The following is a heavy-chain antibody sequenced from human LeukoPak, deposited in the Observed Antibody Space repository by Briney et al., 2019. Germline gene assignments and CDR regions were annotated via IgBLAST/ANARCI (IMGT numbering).Heavy chain of an antibody. Sequence: GGSLRLSCAASGFTFSSYSMNWVRQAPGKGLEWVSYISSSSSTIYYADSVKGRFTISRDNAKNSPYLQMNSLRAEDTAVYYCARTMAAAAGLYYFDYWGQGTLVTVSS. CDR2: ISSSSSTI. CDR3: ARTMAAAAGLYYFDY. J-gene: IGHJ4*02. D-gene: IGHD2-15*01. V-gene: IGHV3-48*01. CDR1: GFTFSSYS.